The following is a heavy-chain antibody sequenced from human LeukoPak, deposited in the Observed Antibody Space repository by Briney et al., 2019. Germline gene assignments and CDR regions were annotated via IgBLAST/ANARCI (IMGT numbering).Heavy chain of an antibody. CDR3: NTFNWNSPFDY. J-gene: IGHJ4*02. Sequence: GGSLRLSCTASGFTFSDAWVTWVRQAPGKGLEWVGRIRSKTSGGTIDYAAPVNGRFTISRDDSKNTIFLQMNSLKTEDTAVYYCNTFNWNSPFDYWGQGTLVTVSS. D-gene: IGHD1-20*01. CDR1: GFTFSDAW. V-gene: IGHV3-15*01. CDR2: IRSKTSGGTI.